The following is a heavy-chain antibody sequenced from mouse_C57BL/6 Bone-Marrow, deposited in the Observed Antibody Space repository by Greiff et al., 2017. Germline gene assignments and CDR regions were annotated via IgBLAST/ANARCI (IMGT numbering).Heavy chain of an antibody. J-gene: IGHJ4*01. CDR3: ARQGDGYAMDY. V-gene: IGHV3-6*01. CDR1: GYSITSGYY. Sequence: ESGPGLVKPSQSLSLTCSVTGYSITSGYYWNWIRQFPGNKLEWMGYISYDGSNNYNPSLKNRISITRDTSKNQFFLKLNSVTTEDTATYYCARQGDGYAMDYWGQGTSVTVSS. D-gene: IGHD2-3*01. CDR2: ISYDGSN.